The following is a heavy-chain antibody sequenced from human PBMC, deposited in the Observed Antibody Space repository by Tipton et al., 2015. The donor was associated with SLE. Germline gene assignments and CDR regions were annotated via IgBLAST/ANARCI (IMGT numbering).Heavy chain of an antibody. CDR3: ARGSGLRPLGDY. Sequence: LRLSCTVSGGSISSHYLGWIRQPPGKGLEWIGYIYYSGSTNYNPSLKSRVTISVDTSKNQFSLKLSSVTAADTAVYYCARGSGLRPLGDYWGQGTLVTVSS. J-gene: IGHJ4*02. CDR2: IYYSGST. D-gene: IGHD4-17*01. CDR1: GGSISSHY. V-gene: IGHV4-59*11.